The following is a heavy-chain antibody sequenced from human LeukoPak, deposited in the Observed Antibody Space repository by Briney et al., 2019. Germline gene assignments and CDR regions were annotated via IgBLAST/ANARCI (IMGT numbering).Heavy chain of an antibody. V-gene: IGHV3-7*01. CDR1: GFVFSASY. CDR2: IKPDGSEK. J-gene: IGHJ5*01. Sequence: GGSLRLSCAASGFVFSASYMSWVRKAPGEGLEGVATIKPDGSEKYHVDSVSGRFTISRDNTNDSLFLQMNSLRVDDTAVYYCVRGGTYWTVSWGQGTLVNVS. CDR3: VRGGTYWTVS.